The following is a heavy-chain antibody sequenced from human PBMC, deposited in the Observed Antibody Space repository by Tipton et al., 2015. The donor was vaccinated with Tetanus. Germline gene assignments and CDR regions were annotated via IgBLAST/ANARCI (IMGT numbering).Heavy chain of an antibody. J-gene: IGHJ4*02. CDR1: GFTFSSYW. CDR2: IKQDGSEK. D-gene: IGHD6-19*01. CDR3: ASWAGNQGPSVC. Sequence: SLRLSCAASGFTFSSYWMSWGRQAPGKGLEWVANIKQDGSEKYYVDSVRGRFTISRDNAKNSLYLQMNSLRAEDTAMYYCASWAGNQGPSVCWRQGTPVSVSS. V-gene: IGHV3-7*01.